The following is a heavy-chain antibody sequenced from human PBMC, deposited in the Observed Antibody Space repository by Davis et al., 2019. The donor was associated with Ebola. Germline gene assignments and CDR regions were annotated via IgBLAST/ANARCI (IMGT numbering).Heavy chain of an antibody. CDR2: IYPGDSDT. J-gene: IGHJ4*02. Sequence: TVSCKGSGYSLTGYWIAWVRQMPGKGLEWMGIIYPGDSDTRYRPSFQGQVTISADKSISTAYLQWSSLKASDTAMYYCASTGLGVSTGGVYWGQGTLVTVSS. D-gene: IGHD2-8*02. CDR1: GYSLTGYW. V-gene: IGHV5-51*01. CDR3: ASTGLGVSTGGVY.